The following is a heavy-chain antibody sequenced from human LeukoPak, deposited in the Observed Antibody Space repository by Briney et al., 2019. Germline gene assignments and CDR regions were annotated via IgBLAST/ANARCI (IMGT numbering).Heavy chain of an antibody. J-gene: IGHJ4*02. CDR1: GFTFSGYS. CDR3: ARESTVTGGISYFDY. D-gene: IGHD4-17*01. V-gene: IGHV3-21*01. Sequence: GSLRLSCAASGFTFSGYSMNWVRQAPGKGLEWVSSISSSSSYIYYADSVKGRFTISRDNAKNSLYLQMNSLRAEDTAVYYCARESTVTGGISYFDYWGQGTLVTVSS. CDR2: ISSSSSYI.